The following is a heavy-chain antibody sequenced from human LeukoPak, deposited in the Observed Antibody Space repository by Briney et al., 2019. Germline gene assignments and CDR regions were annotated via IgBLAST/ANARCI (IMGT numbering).Heavy chain of an antibody. CDR1: GDTFSNYA. CDR2: IIPILGLS. CDR3: ARDPLGYCTNGVCYHETNYYYYYGMDV. D-gene: IGHD2-8*01. J-gene: IGHJ6*02. V-gene: IGHV1-69*04. Sequence: SVKVSCKASGDTFSNYAISWVRQAPGQGLEWMGRIIPILGLSKDAQKFQGRVTITADKSTSTAYMELSSLRSEDTAVYYCARDPLGYCTNGVCYHETNYYYYYGMDVWGQGTTVTVSS.